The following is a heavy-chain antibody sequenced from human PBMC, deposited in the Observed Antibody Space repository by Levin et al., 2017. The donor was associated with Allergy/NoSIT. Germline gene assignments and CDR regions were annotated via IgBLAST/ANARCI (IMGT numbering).Heavy chain of an antibody. CDR3: ARYIDPIYFFDY. Sequence: HPGGSLRLSCAASGFTFSNFDMNWFRQAPGKGLEWVSYISRTGNAIYYADSVKGRFTISRDNAKNSLFLQMNSLRAEDTALYYCARYIDPIYFFDYWGQGTLVTVSS. D-gene: IGHD1-1*01. CDR2: ISRTGNAI. CDR1: GFTFSNFD. V-gene: IGHV3-48*03. J-gene: IGHJ4*02.